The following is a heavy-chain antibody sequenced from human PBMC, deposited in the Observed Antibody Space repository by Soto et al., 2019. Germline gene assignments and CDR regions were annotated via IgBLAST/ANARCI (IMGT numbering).Heavy chain of an antibody. D-gene: IGHD3-9*01. J-gene: IGHJ5*01. V-gene: IGHV3-30-3*01. CDR3: AGAPRYYCNDS. CDR2: ISYDGSNK. Sequence: CASSRVRVWSSAMDGVCKATGKGLEWVAVISYDGSNKYYADSVKGRFTISRDNSKNTLYLQMNSLRAEDTALYYCAGAPRYYCNDS. CDR1: RVRVWSSA.